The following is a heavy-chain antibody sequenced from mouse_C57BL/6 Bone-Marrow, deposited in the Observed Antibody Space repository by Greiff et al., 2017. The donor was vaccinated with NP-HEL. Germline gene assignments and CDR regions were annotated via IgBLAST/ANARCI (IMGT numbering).Heavy chain of an antibody. CDR3: ARDYYGSSYFDY. D-gene: IGHD1-1*01. Sequence: VQLQQSGAELMKPGASVKLSCKATGYTFTGNWIEWVKQRPGHGLEWIGEILPGSGNTYYNERFKGKATFTAGTSSNTAYMQLSSLTTEDSAIYYCARDYYGSSYFDYWGQGTTLTVSS. CDR1: GYTFTGNW. J-gene: IGHJ2*01. CDR2: ILPGSGNT. V-gene: IGHV1-9*01.